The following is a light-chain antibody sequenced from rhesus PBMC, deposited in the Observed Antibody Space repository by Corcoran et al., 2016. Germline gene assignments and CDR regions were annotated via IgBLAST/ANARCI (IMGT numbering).Light chain of an antibody. CDR3: QQYNRAPYS. J-gene: IGKJ2*01. CDR1: QSVSSY. Sequence: EIVMTQSPATLSLSPGETATISCRTSQSVSSYVAWYQQKPGQAPSLLLYGASSRATGNPDRFRGSGSGTDFTLPISGLQPENFATYYCQQYNRAPYSFGQGTKVEIK. V-gene: IGKV3-31*01. CDR2: GAS.